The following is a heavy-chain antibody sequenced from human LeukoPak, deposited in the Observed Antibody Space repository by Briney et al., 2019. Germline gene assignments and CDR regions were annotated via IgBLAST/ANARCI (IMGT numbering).Heavy chain of an antibody. CDR1: GFTFSYYT. Sequence: GGSLRLSCAASGFTFSYYTMNWVRQAPGKGLQWVSSIYTSSSYIYYADSVKGRFTISRDNAKNSLYLQMNSLRAEDTAVYYCTVGPRRETAGITPIDYWGQGTLVTVSS. J-gene: IGHJ4*02. CDR3: TVGPRRETAGITPIDY. D-gene: IGHD3-10*01. V-gene: IGHV3-21*01. CDR2: IYTSSSYI.